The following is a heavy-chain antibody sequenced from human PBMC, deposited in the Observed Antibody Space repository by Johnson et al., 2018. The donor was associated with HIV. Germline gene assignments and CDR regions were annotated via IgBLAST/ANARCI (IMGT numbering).Heavy chain of an antibody. CDR3: ARVERSWAFDI. V-gene: IGHV3-30*03. D-gene: IGHD1-1*01. CDR1: GLSFSNFG. J-gene: IGHJ3*02. CDR2: ISYDGNNN. Sequence: QVQLVESGGGVVQPGKSLTLSCVASGLSFSNFGIHWLRQAPGKGLKWVAVISYDGNNNYNADSGKGRFTISRDNAKNTLYLQMNSLRAEDTAVYYWARVERSWAFDIWGQGTMVTVSS.